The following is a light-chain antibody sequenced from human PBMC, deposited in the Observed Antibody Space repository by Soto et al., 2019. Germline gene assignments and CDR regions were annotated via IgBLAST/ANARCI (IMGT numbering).Light chain of an antibody. V-gene: IGKV3-11*01. CDR3: QQYNNWPP. Sequence: EIVLTQSPVTLSLSPGERATLSCRASQSVSSYLAWYQQKPGQAPRLLIYDASNRATDIPARFSGSGSGTDFTLTISSLEPEDFAVYHCQQYNNWPPFGQGTKVDIK. CDR2: DAS. J-gene: IGKJ1*01. CDR1: QSVSSY.